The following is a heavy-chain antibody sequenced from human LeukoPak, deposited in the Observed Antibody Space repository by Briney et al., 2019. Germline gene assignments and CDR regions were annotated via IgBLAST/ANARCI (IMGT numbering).Heavy chain of an antibody. J-gene: IGHJ4*02. V-gene: IGHV3-7*01. D-gene: IGHD6-19*01. CDR2: INQEGSER. CDR1: GFIFSSYW. CDR3: AKDLVAVAGTGDY. Sequence: PGGSLRLSCEVSGFIFSSYWMSWVRQAPGKGLEWVGNINQEGSERNHGDSVNGRFTISRDNSKNTLYLQMNSLRAEDTAVYYCAKDLVAVAGTGDYWGQGTLVTVSS.